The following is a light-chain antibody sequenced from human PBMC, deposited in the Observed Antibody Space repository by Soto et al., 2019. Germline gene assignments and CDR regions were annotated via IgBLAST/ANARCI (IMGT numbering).Light chain of an antibody. CDR3: QQYENRPT. Sequence: DIPMTQSPSSLSASVGDRVTITCQASQNINNYLNWYQQKPGRAPKLLIYDASNLEAGVPSRFRGSGSGTDFTFTISRLQPEDIATYYCQQYENRPTFGQGTRLEIK. CDR1: QNINNY. J-gene: IGKJ5*01. V-gene: IGKV1-33*01. CDR2: DAS.